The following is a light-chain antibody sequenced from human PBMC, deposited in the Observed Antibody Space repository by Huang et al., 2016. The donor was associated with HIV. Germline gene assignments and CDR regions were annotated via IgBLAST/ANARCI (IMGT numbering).Light chain of an antibody. J-gene: IGKJ1*01. CDR3: QQYKSFPWT. CDR1: QSVSTC. V-gene: IGKV1-5*03. Sequence: DIQMTQSSSTLSASVGDRVTIACRASQSVSTCLAWYQQKAGRAPNLLIYEASTLESGVPSRVSGGGSGTDFTLTISSLQSDDFATYYCQQYKSFPWTFGQGTKVEV. CDR2: EAS.